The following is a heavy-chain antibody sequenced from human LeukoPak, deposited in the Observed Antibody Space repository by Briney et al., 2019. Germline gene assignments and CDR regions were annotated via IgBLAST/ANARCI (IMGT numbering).Heavy chain of an antibody. D-gene: IGHD5-24*01. V-gene: IGHV4-34*01. CDR2: INHSGST. CDR3: ARRVRDGYNYGY. J-gene: IGHJ4*02. Sequence: PSETLSLTCAVYGGSFSGYYWSWIRQPPGKGLEWIGEINHSGSTNYNPSLKSRVTISVDTSENQFSLKLSSVTAADTAVYYCARRVRDGYNYGYWGQGTLVTVSS. CDR1: GGSFSGYY.